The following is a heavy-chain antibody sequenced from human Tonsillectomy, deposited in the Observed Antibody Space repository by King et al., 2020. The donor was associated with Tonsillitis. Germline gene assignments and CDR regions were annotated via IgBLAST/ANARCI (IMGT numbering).Heavy chain of an antibody. J-gene: IGHJ5*02. Sequence: QLVQSGGGVVRPGGSLRLSCAASGFTFDDYGMSWVRQAPGKGLEWVSRINWNGGSTGYADSVKGRFTISRDNAKNSLYLQMNSLRAEDTALYHCARVNGGSSSFPNWFDPWGQGTLVTVSS. CDR2: INWNGGST. CDR1: GFTFDDYG. CDR3: ARVNGGSSSFPNWFDP. D-gene: IGHD6-6*01. V-gene: IGHV3-20*01.